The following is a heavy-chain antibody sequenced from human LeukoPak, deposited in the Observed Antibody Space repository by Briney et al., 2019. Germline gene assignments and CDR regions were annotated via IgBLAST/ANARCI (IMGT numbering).Heavy chain of an antibody. V-gene: IGHV3-23*01. D-gene: IGHD1-14*01. Sequence: PGGSLRLSCAASGFTFSSYTMTWVRQAPGKGLEWVSVISGNGGTTYYADSLKGRFTISRDNSKNTLYLQMSSLGADDTAVYYCSKGRTGYLPGFWGQGTLVTVSS. J-gene: IGHJ4*02. CDR1: GFTFSSYT. CDR3: SKGRTGYLPGF. CDR2: ISGNGGTT.